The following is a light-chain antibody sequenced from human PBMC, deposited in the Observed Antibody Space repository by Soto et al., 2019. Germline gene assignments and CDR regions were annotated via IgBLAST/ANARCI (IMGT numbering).Light chain of an antibody. Sequence: EIVLTQSPGTLPLSPGERVTLSCRASQSIMNNYLAWYQQKPGQAPRLLIYGASSRVTGIPDRFSGSGSGTDFTLNISRLEPEDFAVYHCQQYGSSPITFGQGTRLEIK. J-gene: IGKJ5*01. CDR2: GAS. V-gene: IGKV3-20*01. CDR3: QQYGSSPIT. CDR1: QSIMNNY.